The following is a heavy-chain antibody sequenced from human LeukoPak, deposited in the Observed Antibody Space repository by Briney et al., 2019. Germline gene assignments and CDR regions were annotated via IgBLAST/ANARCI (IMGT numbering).Heavy chain of an antibody. V-gene: IGHV3-21*01. D-gene: IGHD3-10*01. CDR2: ISSSSSYI. CDR3: ARARITMVRGVGFFDY. CDR1: GFTFSSYS. J-gene: IGHJ4*02. Sequence: KPGGSLRLSCAASGFTFSSYSMNWVRQAPGKGLEWVSSISSSSSYIYYADSMKGRFTISRDNAKNSLYLQMNSLRAEDTAVYYCARARITMVRGVGFFDYWGQGTLVTVSS.